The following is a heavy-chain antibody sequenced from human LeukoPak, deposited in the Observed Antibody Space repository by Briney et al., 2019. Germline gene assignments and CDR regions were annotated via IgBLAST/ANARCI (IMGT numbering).Heavy chain of an antibody. D-gene: IGHD3-10*01. Sequence: PSETLSLTCTVSGGSISSYFWSWIRQPPGKGLEWIGYIHYSEITYYNPSLKSRVTISLDTSKNQFSLKLTSVTAADTAVYYCARKGEHYYDSGKLWPAWFDLWGQGTLVTVSS. V-gene: IGHV4-59*01. CDR3: ARKGEHYYDSGKLWPAWFDL. CDR1: GGSISSYF. J-gene: IGHJ5*02. CDR2: IHYSEIT.